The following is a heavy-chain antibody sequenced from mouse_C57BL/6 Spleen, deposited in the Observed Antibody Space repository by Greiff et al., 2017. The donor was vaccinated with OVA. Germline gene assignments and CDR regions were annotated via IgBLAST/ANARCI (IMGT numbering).Heavy chain of an antibody. Sequence: QVQLQQPGAELVRPGTSVKLSCKASGYTFTSYWMHWVKQRPGQGLEWIGVIDPSDSYTNYNQKFKGKATLTVDTSSSTAYMQLSSLTSEDSAVYYCARGGGSSSYFDYWGQGTTLTVSS. J-gene: IGHJ2*01. D-gene: IGHD1-1*01. CDR2: IDPSDSYT. CDR1: GYTFTSYW. CDR3: ARGGGSSSYFDY. V-gene: IGHV1-59*01.